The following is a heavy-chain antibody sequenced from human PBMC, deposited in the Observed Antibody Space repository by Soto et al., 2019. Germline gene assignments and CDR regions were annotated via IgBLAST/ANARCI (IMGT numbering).Heavy chain of an antibody. J-gene: IGHJ4*02. CDR2: IYYSGTT. CDR3: ARTPFSLTLGTVLHYFDS. D-gene: IGHD3-9*01. V-gene: IGHV4-59*01. Sequence: SATLSLTCTGYGAYISSTYWILIRQSHEKGLEWIGYIYYSGTTNYNPSLKTRVTISVDTSKNQLSLNLTSVTAADTAVYYCARTPFSLTLGTVLHYFDSWGQGTLVTVSS. CDR1: GAYISSTY.